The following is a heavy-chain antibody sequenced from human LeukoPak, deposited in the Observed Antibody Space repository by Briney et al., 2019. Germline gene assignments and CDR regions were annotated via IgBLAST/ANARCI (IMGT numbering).Heavy chain of an antibody. D-gene: IGHD3-9*01. CDR1: GFTFSSYW. CDR3: ARLGGYDILTGYDQDDYFDY. Sequence: PGGSLRLSCAASGFTFSSYWMHWVRHAPGKGLVWVSRINSDGSTTSYADSVKGRLTISRDNAKNMLHLQMNSPRAADTAVYYCARLGGYDILTGYDQDDYFDYWGQGTLVTVSS. CDR2: INSDGSTT. J-gene: IGHJ4*02. V-gene: IGHV3-74*01.